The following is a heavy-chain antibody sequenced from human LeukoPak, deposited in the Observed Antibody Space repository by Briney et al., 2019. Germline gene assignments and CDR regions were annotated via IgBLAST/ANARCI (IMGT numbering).Heavy chain of an antibody. CDR2: ISGSGGNT. D-gene: IGHD6-19*01. CDR1: GLTFSSYA. V-gene: IGHV3-23*01. Sequence: GGSLRLSRAASGLTFSSYAMSWVRQAPGKGVEWVSAISGSGGNTYYADSVKGRFTISRDNSKSTLYLQMNSLRAEDTAVYYCARVGYSSDWYEGGHWGQGTLVTVSS. CDR3: ARVGYSSDWYEGGH. J-gene: IGHJ4*02.